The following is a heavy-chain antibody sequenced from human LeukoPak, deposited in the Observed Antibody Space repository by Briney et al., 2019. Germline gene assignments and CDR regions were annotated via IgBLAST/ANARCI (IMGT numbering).Heavy chain of an antibody. D-gene: IGHD2-2*02. CDR2: INPSGGST. V-gene: IGHV1-46*01. CDR3: ARSRYCSSTSCYNTRYGMDV. CDR1: GYTFTIYY. Sequence: ASVKVSCKASGYTFTIYYMHWVRQAPGQGREWMGLINPSGGSTSYAQKFQGRVTMTRDTSTSTVYMELSSLRSEDTAVYYCARSRYCSSTSCYNTRYGMDVWGKGTTVTVSS. J-gene: IGHJ6*04.